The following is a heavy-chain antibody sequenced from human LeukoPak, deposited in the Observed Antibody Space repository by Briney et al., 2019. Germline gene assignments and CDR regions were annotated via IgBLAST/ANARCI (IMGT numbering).Heavy chain of an antibody. CDR1: GFTFSDYY. V-gene: IGHV3-11*01. CDR2: ISSSGSTI. J-gene: IGHJ6*03. Sequence: GGSLRLSCAASGFTFSDYYMSWIRQAPGKGLEWVSYISSSGSTIYYADSVKDRFTISRDNAKNSLYLQMNSLRAEDTAVYYCARVPANYYYMDVWGKGTTVTVSS. CDR3: ARVPANYYYMDV.